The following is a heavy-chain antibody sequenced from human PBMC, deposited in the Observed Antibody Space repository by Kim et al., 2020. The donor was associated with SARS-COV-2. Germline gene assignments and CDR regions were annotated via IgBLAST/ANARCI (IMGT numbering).Heavy chain of an antibody. CDR1: GGSISGTTHY. CDR2: IYSSGHT. D-gene: IGHD2-8*01. V-gene: IGHV4-39*01. Sequence: SETLSLTCTVSGGSISGTTHYWGWIRQPPGKGLEWIGCIYSSGHTFYSPSLESRVTLSIDTSKNQFSLKMSSVTAADTAVYYCGKRAYGVGFDPWGQGTL. J-gene: IGHJ5*02. CDR3: GKRAYGVGFDP.